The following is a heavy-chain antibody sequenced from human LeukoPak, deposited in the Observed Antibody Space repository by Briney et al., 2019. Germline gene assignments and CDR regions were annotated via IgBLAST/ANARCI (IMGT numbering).Heavy chain of an antibody. V-gene: IGHV3-30*18. CDR3: AKDQYGQQLGGPPPLIGFDY. Sequence: GGSLRLSCAASGFTFSSYGMHWVRQAPGKGLEWLAVISYDGSNKYYADSVKGRFTISRDNSKNTLYLQMNSLRTDGTAVYYCAKDQYGQQLGGPPPLIGFDYWGQGTLVTVSS. CDR2: ISYDGSNK. J-gene: IGHJ4*02. CDR1: GFTFSSYG. D-gene: IGHD6-13*01.